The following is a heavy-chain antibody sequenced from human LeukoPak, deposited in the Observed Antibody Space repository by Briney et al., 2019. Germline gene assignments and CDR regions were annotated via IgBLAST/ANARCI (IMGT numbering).Heavy chain of an antibody. D-gene: IGHD6-19*01. V-gene: IGHV3-7*01. CDR3: ARDEGNGWDY. Sequence: PGGSLRLSCAGSEFTFSGYWMNWVRQAPGKGLEWVANIKQNGSEKYYVDSVKGRFTISRDNAKNSLYLQMNSLRVEDTAVYYCARDEGNGWDYWGQGALVTVSS. CDR2: IKQNGSEK. J-gene: IGHJ4*02. CDR1: EFTFSGYW.